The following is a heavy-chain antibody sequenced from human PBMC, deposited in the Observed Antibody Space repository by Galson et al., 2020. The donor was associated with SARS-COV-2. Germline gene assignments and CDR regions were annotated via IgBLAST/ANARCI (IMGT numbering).Heavy chain of an antibody. CDR1: GGSISSYY. Sequence: SETLSLTCTVSGGSISSYYWSWIRQPPGKGLEWIGYIYYSGSTNYNPSLKSRVTISVDTSKNQFSLKLSSVTAADTAVYYCARGGAGGWREYWFDPWGQGTLVTVSS. D-gene: IGHD6-19*01. CDR2: IYYSGST. CDR3: ARGGAGGWREYWFDP. J-gene: IGHJ5*02. V-gene: IGHV4-59*01.